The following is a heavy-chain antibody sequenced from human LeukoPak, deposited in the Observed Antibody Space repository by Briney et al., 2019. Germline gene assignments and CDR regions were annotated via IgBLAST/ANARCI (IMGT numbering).Heavy chain of an antibody. Sequence: GGSLRLSCAASGFTFSSYAMSWVRQAPGKGLEWVSGISWNSGSIGYADSVKGRFTISRDNSKNTLYLQMNSLRAEDTAVYYCTRDPRDSSGWYFAFDIWGQGTMVTVSS. CDR3: TRDPRDSSGWYFAFDI. CDR2: ISWNSGSI. CDR1: GFTFSSYA. D-gene: IGHD6-19*01. V-gene: IGHV3-23*01. J-gene: IGHJ3*02.